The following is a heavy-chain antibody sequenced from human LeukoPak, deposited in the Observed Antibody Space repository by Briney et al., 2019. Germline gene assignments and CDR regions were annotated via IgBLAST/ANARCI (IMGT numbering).Heavy chain of an antibody. V-gene: IGHV3-23*01. CDR3: AKDLGYCSSTSCLSDYYYYYGMDV. Sequence: GGSLRLSCAASGFTFSSYAMSWVRQAPGKGLEWVSAISGSGGSTYSADSVKGRFTISRDNSKNTLYLQMNSLRAEDTAVYYCAKDLGYCSSTSCLSDYYYYYGMDVWGQGTTVTVSS. CDR2: ISGSGGST. J-gene: IGHJ6*02. D-gene: IGHD2-2*01. CDR1: GFTFSSYA.